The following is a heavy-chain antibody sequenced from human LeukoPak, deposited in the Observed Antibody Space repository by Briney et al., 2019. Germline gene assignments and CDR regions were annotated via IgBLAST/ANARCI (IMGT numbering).Heavy chain of an antibody. J-gene: IGHJ3*02. CDR2: IWYDGSNK. CDR1: GFTFGSYG. CDR3: ARERYSGSSDAFDI. D-gene: IGHD1-26*01. Sequence: GGSLRLSCAASGFTFGSYGMHWVRQAPGKGLEWVAVIWYDGSNKYYADSVKGRFTISRDNAKNSLYLQMNSLRAEDTAVYYCARERYSGSSDAFDIWGQGTMVTVSS. V-gene: IGHV3-33*01.